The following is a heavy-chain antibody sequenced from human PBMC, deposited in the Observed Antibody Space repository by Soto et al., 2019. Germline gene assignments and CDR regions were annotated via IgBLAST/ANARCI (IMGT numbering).Heavy chain of an antibody. CDR2: LNGGTGQT. D-gene: IGHD1-1*01. Sequence: SVKVSCKASGYTFSTYGMHWVRQAPGQSLEWMGWLNGGTGQTRYSQRFQDRVIITRDTSASTGYMELSSLRSEDTAVYYCARGKGMEENYFYYGLDIWGQGTTVTVSS. J-gene: IGHJ6*02. V-gene: IGHV1-3*01. CDR3: ARGKGMEENYFYYGLDI. CDR1: GYTFSTYG.